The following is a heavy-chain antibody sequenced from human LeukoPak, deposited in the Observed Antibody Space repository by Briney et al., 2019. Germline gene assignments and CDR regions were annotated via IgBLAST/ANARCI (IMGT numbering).Heavy chain of an antibody. V-gene: IGHV3-23*01. D-gene: IGHD3-22*01. CDR2: ISGSGGST. J-gene: IGHJ4*02. CDR3: AKCPDNYYDSSGYPLD. Sequence: GGSLRLSCAASGFTFSSYAMSWVRQAPGKGLEWVSAISGSGGSTYYADSVKGRFTISRDNSKNTLYLQMNSLRAEDTAVYHCAKCPDNYYDSSGYPLDWGQGTLVTVSS. CDR1: GFTFSSYA.